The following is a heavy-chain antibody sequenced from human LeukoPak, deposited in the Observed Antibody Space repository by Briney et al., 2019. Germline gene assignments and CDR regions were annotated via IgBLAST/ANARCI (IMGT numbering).Heavy chain of an antibody. J-gene: IGHJ5*02. CDR1: GYTFTSYG. D-gene: IGHD4-17*01. CDR2: IIPIFGTA. V-gene: IGHV1-18*01. Sequence: ASVKVSCKASGYTFTSYGISWVRQAPGQGLEWMGGIIPIFGTANYAQKFQGRVTMTRDTSTSTVYMELRSLRSDDTAVYYCAGDVNDYGDPNWFDPWGQGTLVTVSS. CDR3: AGDVNDYGDPNWFDP.